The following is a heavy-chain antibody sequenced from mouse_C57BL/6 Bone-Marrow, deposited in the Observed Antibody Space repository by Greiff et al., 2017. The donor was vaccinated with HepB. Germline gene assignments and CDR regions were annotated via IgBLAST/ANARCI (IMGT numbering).Heavy chain of an antibody. CDR3: ARGDYYYGPWYFDV. D-gene: IGHD1-1*01. CDR2: ISYDGSN. V-gene: IGHV3-6*01. Sequence: ESGPGLVKPSQSLSLTCSVTGYSITSGYYWNWIRQFPGNKLEWMGYISYDGSNNYNPSLKNRISITRDTSKNQFFLKLNSVTTEDTATYYCARGDYYYGPWYFDVWGTGTTVTVSS. CDR1: GYSITSGYY. J-gene: IGHJ1*03.